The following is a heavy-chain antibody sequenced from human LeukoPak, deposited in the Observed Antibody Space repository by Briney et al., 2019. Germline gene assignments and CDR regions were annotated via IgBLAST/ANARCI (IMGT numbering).Heavy chain of an antibody. J-gene: IGHJ4*01. Sequence: PGGSLRLSCAASGFTVSSNYMSWVRQAPGKGLEWVSLTYSDGRTHYADSVKGRFTISRDNSKNTLYLQMNSLRAEDTAVYYCAKDSNPTGDFVYWGHGTLVTVSS. D-gene: IGHD3-10*01. CDR2: TYSDGRT. V-gene: IGHV3-53*01. CDR1: GFTVSSNY. CDR3: AKDSNPTGDFVY.